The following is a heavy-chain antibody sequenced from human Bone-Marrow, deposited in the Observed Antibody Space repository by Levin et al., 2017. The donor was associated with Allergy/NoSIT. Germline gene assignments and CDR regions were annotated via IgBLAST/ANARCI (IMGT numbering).Heavy chain of an antibody. J-gene: IGHJ6*02. V-gene: IGHV3-9*01. CDR1: GFRFDDYA. D-gene: IGHD6-6*01. Sequence: PGGSLRLSCAASGFRFDDYAMHWVRQAPGKGLEWVSGINWNSGRIAYADSVKGRFTISRDNAKNSLYLQMSSLRAEDTALYYCVKDIQSVSSSSNYAMDVWGQGTTVTVSS. CDR3: VKDIQSVSSSSNYAMDV. CDR2: INWNSGRI.